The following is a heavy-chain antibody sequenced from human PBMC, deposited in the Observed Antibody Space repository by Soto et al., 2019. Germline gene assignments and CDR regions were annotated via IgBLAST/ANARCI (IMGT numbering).Heavy chain of an antibody. CDR3: AKDYGSSRYFFDY. J-gene: IGHJ4*02. CDR2: ISGSGANT. Sequence: SLRLSCAASGFIFNNYAMSWVRQAPGKGLEWVSIISGSGANTYYPDSVKGRFTISRDNSKNTLYIQMNSLRAEDTAVYYCAKDYGSSRYFFDYWGQGTLVTVSS. D-gene: IGHD6-19*01. V-gene: IGHV3-23*01. CDR1: GFIFNNYA.